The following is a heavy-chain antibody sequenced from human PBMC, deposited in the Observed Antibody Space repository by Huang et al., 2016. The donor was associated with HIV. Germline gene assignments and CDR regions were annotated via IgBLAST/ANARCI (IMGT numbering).Heavy chain of an antibody. V-gene: IGHV4-39*01. CDR2: IYYSGST. CDR1: GGSISSSSYY. D-gene: IGHD6-13*01. J-gene: IGHJ4*02. Sequence: QLQLQESGPGLVKPSETLSLTCTVSGGSISSSSYYWGWIRQPPGKGLEWIGSIYYSGSTYYNPSRKSRVTISVDTSKNQFSLKLSSVTAADTAVYYCARQGGSSWYPTVFDYWGQGTLVTVSS. CDR3: ARQGGSSWYPTVFDY.